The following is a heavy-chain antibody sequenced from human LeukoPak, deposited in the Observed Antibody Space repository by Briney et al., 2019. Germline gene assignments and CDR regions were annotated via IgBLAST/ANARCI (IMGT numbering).Heavy chain of an antibody. CDR3: ARALPHRRLMDTTMEQHWFDP. D-gene: IGHD5-18*01. CDR1: GYTFTSYD. CDR2: MNPNSGNT. J-gene: IGHJ5*02. Sequence: ASVKVSCKASGYTFTSYDINWVRQATGQGLEWMGWMNPNSGNTGYAQKFQGRVTMTRNTSISTAYMELSSLRSEDTAVYYCARALPHRRLMDTTMEQHWFDPWGQGTLVTVSS. V-gene: IGHV1-8*01.